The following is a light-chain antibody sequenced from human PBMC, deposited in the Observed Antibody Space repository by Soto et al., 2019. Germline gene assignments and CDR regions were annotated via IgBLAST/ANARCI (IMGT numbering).Light chain of an antibody. V-gene: IGKV3-11*01. CDR3: QQRSNWPLT. Sequence: EIVWTQSPGALSLSPGKRATLSCRASQSVTSNYLAWYQQKPGQAPRLLIYDASNRATGIPARFSGSGSGTDFTLTISSLEPEDFAVYYCQQRSNWPLTFGGGTQVDMK. CDR1: QSVTSNY. CDR2: DAS. J-gene: IGKJ4*01.